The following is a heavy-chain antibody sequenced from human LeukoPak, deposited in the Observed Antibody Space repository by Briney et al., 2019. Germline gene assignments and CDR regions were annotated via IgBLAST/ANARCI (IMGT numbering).Heavy chain of an antibody. V-gene: IGHV1-46*01. CDR2: INPRGGST. CDR1: GYTFTSHF. CDR3: AKGPNFYGDYVNWFDP. D-gene: IGHD4-17*01. J-gene: IGHJ5*02. Sequence: EASVKVSCKASGYTFTSHFMHWVRQAPGQGLEWMGIINPRGGSTSYTQKFQGRVTMTRDTSTSTVYMELNSLRAEDTAVYYCAKGPNFYGDYVNWFDPWGQGTLVTVSS.